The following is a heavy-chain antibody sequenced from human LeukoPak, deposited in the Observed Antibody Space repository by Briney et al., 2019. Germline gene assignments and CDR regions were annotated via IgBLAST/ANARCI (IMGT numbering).Heavy chain of an antibody. CDR2: ISGSGGST. CDR3: AKDPYSNYGNENWFDP. D-gene: IGHD4-11*01. J-gene: IGHJ5*02. Sequence: GGSLRLSCAASGFTFSSYAMSWVRQAPGKGLEWVSAISGSGGSTYYADSVKGRFTISRDNSKNTLYLQMNSLRAEDTAVYYCAKDPYSNYGNENWFDPWGQGTLVTVSS. CDR1: GFTFSSYA. V-gene: IGHV3-23*01.